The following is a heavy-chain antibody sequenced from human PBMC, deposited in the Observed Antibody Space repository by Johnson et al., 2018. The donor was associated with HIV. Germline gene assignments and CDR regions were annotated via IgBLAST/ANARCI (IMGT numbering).Heavy chain of an antibody. D-gene: IGHD5-18*01. Sequence: VQLVESGGGLVQPGGSLRLSCAASGFTVSSNYMSWVRQAPGKGLVWVSVLYSDGGTYYADSVKGRFTISRDNSKNTLYLQMNSLRAEETAVYYWARAYSYGAFDIWGLGTKVTVSS. CDR3: ARAYSYGAFDI. J-gene: IGHJ3*02. CDR2: LYSDGGT. CDR1: GFTVSSNY. V-gene: IGHV3-66*01.